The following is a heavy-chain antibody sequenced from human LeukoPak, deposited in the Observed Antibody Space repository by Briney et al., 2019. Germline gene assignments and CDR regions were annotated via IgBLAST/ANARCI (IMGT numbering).Heavy chain of an antibody. V-gene: IGHV1-24*01. J-gene: IGHJ5*02. Sequence: GASAKVSCKVSGYTLTELSMHWVRQAPGKRLEWMAGFDPEDGETIYAQKFQGRVTMTEDTSTDTAYMELSSLRSEDTAVYYCATMDLITMVRGVITNWFDPWGQGTLVTVSS. CDR1: GYTLTELS. CDR3: ATMDLITMVRGVITNWFDP. CDR2: FDPEDGET. D-gene: IGHD3-10*01.